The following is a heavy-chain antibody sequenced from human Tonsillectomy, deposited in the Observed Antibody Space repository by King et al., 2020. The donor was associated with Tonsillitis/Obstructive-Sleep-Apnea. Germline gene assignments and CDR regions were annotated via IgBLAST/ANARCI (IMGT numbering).Heavy chain of an antibody. CDR1: GFTLDNAW. CDR3: TTNFYSYGLDV. J-gene: IGHJ6*02. V-gene: IGHV3-15*07. CDR2: IKIKTEGGTT. Sequence: VQLVESGGGLVKPGGSLKLSCAASGFTLDNAWMNWVRQPPGKGLEWVGHIKIKTEGGTTDYAAPVEGRFNISRDDSKHTLYLQMNSLKAEDTGVYFCTTNFYSYGLDVWGQGTTVTVSS.